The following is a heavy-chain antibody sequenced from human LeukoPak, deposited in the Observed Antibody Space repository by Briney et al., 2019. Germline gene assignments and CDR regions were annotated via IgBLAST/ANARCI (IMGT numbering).Heavy chain of an antibody. Sequence: SETLSLTCTVSSGSMNSYYWSWVRQPPGKGLEWIGYVYYTGNTDYNPSLRSRVTISVDTSKNQFSLKLTSVTAADTAVYYCASGILTGLDYFDYWGQGTLVTVSS. J-gene: IGHJ4*02. D-gene: IGHD3-9*01. CDR3: ASGILTGLDYFDY. CDR1: SGSMNSYY. V-gene: IGHV4-59*01. CDR2: VYYTGNT.